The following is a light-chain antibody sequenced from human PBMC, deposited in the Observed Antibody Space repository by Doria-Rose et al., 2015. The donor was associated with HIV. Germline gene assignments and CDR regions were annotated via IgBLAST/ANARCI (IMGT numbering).Light chain of an antibody. Sequence: LTQSPGTLSLSPGERATLSCRASQSFSSTYLAWYQQKPGHAPSLLIYDGSTRATGIPDRCSASVSGTDFTLTINRLEPEDFALYYCHQYGTSWTFGQGTKVEI. CDR2: DGS. CDR1: QSFSSTY. J-gene: IGKJ1*01. V-gene: IGKV3-20*01. CDR3: HQYGTSWT.